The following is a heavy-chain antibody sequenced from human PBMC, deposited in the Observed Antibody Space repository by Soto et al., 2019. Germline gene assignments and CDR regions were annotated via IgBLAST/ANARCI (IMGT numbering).Heavy chain of an antibody. CDR2: MNPNSGNT. J-gene: IGHJ4*02. CDR1: GYTFTSYD. CDR3: ARGFRSRRVVAASPFDY. D-gene: IGHD2-15*01. V-gene: IGHV1-8*01. Sequence: QVQLVQSGAEVKKPGASVKVSCKASGYTFTSYDINWVRQATGQGLEWMGWMNPNSGNTGYAQKFQGRVTMTRNSPISTAYMELSSLRSEDTAVYYCARGFRSRRVVAASPFDYWGQGTLVTVSS.